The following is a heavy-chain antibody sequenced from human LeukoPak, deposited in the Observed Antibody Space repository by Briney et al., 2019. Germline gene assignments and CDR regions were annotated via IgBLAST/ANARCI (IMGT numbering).Heavy chain of an antibody. D-gene: IGHD6-13*01. CDR1: GFTFSSYA. V-gene: IGHV3-23*01. CDR2: ISGSGDST. Sequence: QPGGSLRLSCAASGFTFSSYAMSWVRQAPGKGLEWVSAISGSGDSTYYGDSVKGWFTISRDNSKNTLYLQMNSLRAEDTAVYYCAKTRPLDSSSWSHGDYWGQGTLVTVSS. CDR3: AKTRPLDSSSWSHGDY. J-gene: IGHJ4*02.